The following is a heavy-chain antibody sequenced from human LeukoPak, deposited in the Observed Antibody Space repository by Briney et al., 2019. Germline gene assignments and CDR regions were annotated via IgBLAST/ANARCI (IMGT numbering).Heavy chain of an antibody. J-gene: IGHJ4*02. CDR3: ARGPVGATYIDY. CDR1: GGALRGLF. CDR2: INHSGST. D-gene: IGHD1-26*01. Sequence: SETPSPTCAVYGGALRGLFWGLVRPPPRKGLGGIGEINHSGSTNYNPSLKSRVTISVDTSKNQFSLKLSSVTAADTAVYYCARGPVGATYIDYWGQGTLVTVSS. V-gene: IGHV4-34*01.